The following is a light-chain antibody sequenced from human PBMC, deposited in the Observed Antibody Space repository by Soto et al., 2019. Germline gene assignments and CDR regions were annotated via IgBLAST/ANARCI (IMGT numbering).Light chain of an antibody. CDR2: GES. CDR3: QMYNNWPRT. CDR1: QSVSNNY. V-gene: IGKV3-20*01. Sequence: EIVLTQSPGTLSLSAGDSATLSCRASQSVSNNYLAWYQQKTGQAPRILIYGESNRATGIPDRLSGSGSGTDLNLTISRLEPEDFAVYYCQMYNNWPRTCGQGTKVDIK. J-gene: IGKJ1*01.